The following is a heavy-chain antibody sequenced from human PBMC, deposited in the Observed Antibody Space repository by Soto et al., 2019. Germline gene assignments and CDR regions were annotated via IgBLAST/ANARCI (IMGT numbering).Heavy chain of an antibody. CDR1: GGSISSYY. CDR3: ARGVTMVRGVISDV. J-gene: IGHJ6*02. Sequence: SETLSLTCTVSGGSISSYYWSWIRQPPGKGLEWIGYIYYSGSTNYNPSLKSRVTISVDTSKNQFSLKLSSVTAADTAVYYCARGVTMVRGVISDVWGQGTTVTVSS. D-gene: IGHD3-10*01. V-gene: IGHV4-59*01. CDR2: IYYSGST.